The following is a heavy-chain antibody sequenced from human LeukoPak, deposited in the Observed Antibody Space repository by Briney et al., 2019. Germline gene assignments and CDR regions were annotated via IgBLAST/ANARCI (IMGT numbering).Heavy chain of an antibody. J-gene: IGHJ4*02. CDR1: GFTFSTYG. V-gene: IGHV3-48*01. CDR2: ISSSSSSI. Sequence: GGSLRLSCADSGFTFSTYGMNWVRQAPGKGLERVSYISSSSSSIYYADSVKGRLTISRDNAKNSVYLQMNSLRAEDTAVYYCARDPILDYWGQGTLVTVSS. CDR3: ARDPILDY.